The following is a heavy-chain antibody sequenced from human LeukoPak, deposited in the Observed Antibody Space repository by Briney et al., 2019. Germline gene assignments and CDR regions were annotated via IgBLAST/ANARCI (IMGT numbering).Heavy chain of an antibody. D-gene: IGHD2-2*01. CDR3: ARDRRGSSTSYYYYGMDV. CDR1: GGSISSGGYY. J-gene: IGHJ6*02. Sequence: PSETLSLTCTVSGGSISSGGYYWSWISQHPGKGLEWIGYIYYSGSTYYNPSLKSRVTISVDTSKNQFSLKLSSVTAADTAVYYCARDRRGSSTSYYYYGMDVWGQGTTVTVSS. V-gene: IGHV4-31*03. CDR2: IYYSGST.